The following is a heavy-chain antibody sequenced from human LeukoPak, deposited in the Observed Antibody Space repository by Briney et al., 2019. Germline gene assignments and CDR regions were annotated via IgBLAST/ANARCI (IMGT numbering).Heavy chain of an antibody. CDR1: GGSISSGTYY. CDR2: IYTSGST. Sequence: SETLSLTCTVSGGSISSGTYYWSWIRQPAGKGLEWIGRIYTSGSTNYNPSLKSRVTISVDTSKNQFSLKLSSVTAADTAVYYCARPHTIPPYGSGSRYHYYYYYMDVWGKGTTVTISS. CDR3: ARPHTIPPYGSGSRYHYYYYYMDV. V-gene: IGHV4-61*02. D-gene: IGHD3-10*01. J-gene: IGHJ6*03.